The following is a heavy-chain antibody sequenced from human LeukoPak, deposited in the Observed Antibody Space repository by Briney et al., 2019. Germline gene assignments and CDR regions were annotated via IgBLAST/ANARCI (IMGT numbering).Heavy chain of an antibody. J-gene: IGHJ4*02. CDR1: GFIISSYA. V-gene: IGHV3-23*01. Sequence: GGSLRLSCAASGFIISSYAMSWVRQPPGKGPEWVSAISGSGGSTYYADSVRGRFTISRDNSKNRLYLQMNSLRAEDTAVYYCAKIRSSSWYQSYFDYWGQGTLVTVSS. D-gene: IGHD6-13*01. CDR3: AKIRSSSWYQSYFDY. CDR2: ISGSGGST.